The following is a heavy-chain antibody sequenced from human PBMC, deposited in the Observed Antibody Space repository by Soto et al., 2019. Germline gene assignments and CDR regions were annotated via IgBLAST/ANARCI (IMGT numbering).Heavy chain of an antibody. J-gene: IGHJ4*02. CDR2: IYYSGST. Sequence: PSETLSLTCTVSGCSISSSSYYWGWIRQPPGKGLEWIGSIYYSGSTYYNPSLKSRVTISVDTSKNQFSLKLSSVTAADTAVYYCASLVLAVADTALYYFDYWGQGTLVTVSS. CDR1: GCSISSSSYY. CDR3: ASLVLAVADTALYYFDY. V-gene: IGHV4-39*01. D-gene: IGHD6-19*01.